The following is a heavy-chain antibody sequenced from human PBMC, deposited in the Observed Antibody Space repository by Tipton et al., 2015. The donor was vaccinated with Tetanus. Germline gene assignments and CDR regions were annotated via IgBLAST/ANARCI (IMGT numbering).Heavy chain of an antibody. V-gene: IGHV4-39*07. J-gene: IGHJ6*02. D-gene: IGHD3-10*01. CDR3: ARVKGTYNHYGLDV. CDR2: IYYSGST. CDR1: GGSISTRNYF. Sequence: LVKPTETLSLTCTVSGGSISTRNYFWGWIRQAPGKGLEWIGNIYYSGSTDYNPSLKSRVAISEDRSKNQISLRLRSVTAADTAVYYCARVKGTYNHYGLDVWGQGTTVTVAS.